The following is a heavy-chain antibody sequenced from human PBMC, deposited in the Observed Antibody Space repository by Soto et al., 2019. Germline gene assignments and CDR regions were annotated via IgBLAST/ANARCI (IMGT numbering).Heavy chain of an antibody. CDR2: ISGSGGST. D-gene: IGHD3-9*01. CDR3: AKDFEAPYYDILTGSDY. CDR1: GFTFSSYA. V-gene: IGHV3-23*01. J-gene: IGHJ4*02. Sequence: GGSLRLSCAASGFTFSSYAMILVRQAPGKGLEWVSAISGSGGSTYYADSVKGRFTISRDNSKNTLYPQMNSLRAEDTAVYYCAKDFEAPYYDILTGSDYWGQGTLVTVSS.